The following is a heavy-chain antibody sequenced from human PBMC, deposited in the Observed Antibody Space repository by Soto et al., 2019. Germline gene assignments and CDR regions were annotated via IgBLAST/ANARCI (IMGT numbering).Heavy chain of an antibody. J-gene: IGHJ6*02. CDR3: AKSVENYDSSGFYYYYYGMDV. CDR2: ISYDGSNK. V-gene: IGHV3-30*18. CDR1: GFTFSSYG. D-gene: IGHD3-22*01. Sequence: GGSLRLSCAASGFTFSSYGMHWVRQAPGKGLEWVAVISYDGSNKYYADSVKGRFTISRDNSKNTLYLQMNSLRAEDNAVDYCAKSVENYDSSGFYYYYYGMDVWGQGTTVTVSS.